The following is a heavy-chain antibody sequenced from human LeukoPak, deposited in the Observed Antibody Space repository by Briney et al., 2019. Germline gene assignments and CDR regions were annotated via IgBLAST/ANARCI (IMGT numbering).Heavy chain of an antibody. Sequence: PGGSLRLSCAVSGFAFNTYTMTWVRQAPGKGLEWVSVVSGSGGSTSYADSVKGRFTISRDNSKNTLYLQMNSLRAEDTAVYYCAKDSPGHYDIADWVHWGQGTLVTVSS. D-gene: IGHD3-22*01. V-gene: IGHV3-23*01. CDR3: AKDSPGHYDIADWVH. CDR2: VSGSGGST. J-gene: IGHJ4*02. CDR1: GFAFNTYT.